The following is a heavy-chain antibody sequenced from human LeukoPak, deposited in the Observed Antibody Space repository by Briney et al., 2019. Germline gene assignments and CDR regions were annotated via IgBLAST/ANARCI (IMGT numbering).Heavy chain of an antibody. D-gene: IGHD4-17*01. CDR2: ISYDGSHK. Sequence: PGGSLRLSCAASGITFRSYGMHGVRQAPGKGLEWVAVISYDGSHKYYADSVKGRFSISRDNSKNSLYLQMTSLRADDTAVYYCAKGARGDTVTSIVGLNWFDPWGQGTLVTVSS. CDR1: GITFRSYG. V-gene: IGHV3-30*18. J-gene: IGHJ5*02. CDR3: AKGARGDTVTSIVGLNWFDP.